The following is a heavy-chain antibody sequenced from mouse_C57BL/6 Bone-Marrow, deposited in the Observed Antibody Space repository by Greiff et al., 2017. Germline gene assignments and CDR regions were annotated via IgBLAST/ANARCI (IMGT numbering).Heavy chain of an antibody. CDR1: GYTFTSYW. CDR3: AREDYGSTFDV. D-gene: IGHD1-1*01. Sequence: VQLQQPGAELVKPGASVKLSCKASGYTFTSYWMQWVKQRPGQGLEWIGEIDPSDSYTNYNQKFKGKATLTVDTSSSTAYMQLSSLTSEDSAVYYCAREDYGSTFDVGGTGTTVTVSS. CDR2: IDPSDSYT. J-gene: IGHJ1*03. V-gene: IGHV1-50*01.